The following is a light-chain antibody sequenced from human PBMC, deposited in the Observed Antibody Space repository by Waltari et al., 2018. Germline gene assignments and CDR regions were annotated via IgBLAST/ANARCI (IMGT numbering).Light chain of an antibody. CDR1: TSDVGSYNL. V-gene: IGLV2-23*03. CDR2: EGS. Sequence: QSALTQPASVSGSPGQSITISCTGTTSDVGSYNLVSWYQQHPGKAPQLMIYEGSKRPSGVADRFSGSRSANTASLTISGLQVEDEAEYYCCSYAGSTTFVVFGGGTKLTVL. CDR3: CSYAGSTTFVV. J-gene: IGLJ2*01.